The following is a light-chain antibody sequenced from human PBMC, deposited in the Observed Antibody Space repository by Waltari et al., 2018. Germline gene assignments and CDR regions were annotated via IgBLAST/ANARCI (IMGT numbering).Light chain of an antibody. J-gene: IGKJ4*01. Sequence: DIRMTQSPSTLSASAGDRVIISCRASQSISKWLAWYQQKPGKAPKLLIYEASTLQSGVPSRFSGTGSGTDFTLTISSLQPDDFATYYCLQYNSYSLLTFGGGTKVEIK. CDR1: QSISKW. CDR3: LQYNSYSLLT. V-gene: IGKV1-5*03. CDR2: EAS.